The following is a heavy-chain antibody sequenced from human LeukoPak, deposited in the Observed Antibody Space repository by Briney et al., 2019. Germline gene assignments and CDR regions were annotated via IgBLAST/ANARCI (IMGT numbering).Heavy chain of an antibody. CDR2: ISSSSSYI. CDR1: GFTFTSYG. D-gene: IGHD3-3*01. J-gene: IGHJ4*02. V-gene: IGHV3-21*01. Sequence: GGSLRLSCAASGFTFTSYGMTWVRQAPGKGLEWVSSISSSSSYIYYSDSVKGRFTISRDNAKNSLYLQMNSLRAEDTAVYYCARDRGGMILWSGYYTGVDFDYWGQGTLVTVSS. CDR3: ARDRGGMILWSGYYTGVDFDY.